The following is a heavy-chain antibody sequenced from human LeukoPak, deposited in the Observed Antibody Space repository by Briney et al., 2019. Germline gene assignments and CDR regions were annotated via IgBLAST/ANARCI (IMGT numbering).Heavy chain of an antibody. CDR2: IYYSGGT. J-gene: IGHJ4*02. D-gene: IGHD3-3*01. Sequence: PSETLSLTCTVSGGSISSYHWSWIRQPPGKGLEWIGYIYYSGGTNYNPSLKSRVTISIDTSKNQFSLKLSSVTAADTAVYYCARYEWPNLFHYWSQGTLVTVSS. V-gene: IGHV4-59*01. CDR1: GGSISSYH. CDR3: ARYEWPNLFHY.